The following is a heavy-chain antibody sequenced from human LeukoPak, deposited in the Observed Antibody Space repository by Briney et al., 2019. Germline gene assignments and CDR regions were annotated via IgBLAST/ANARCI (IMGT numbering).Heavy chain of an antibody. V-gene: IGHV1-69*13. J-gene: IGHJ6*04. CDR3: AKASGVVVSYGMDV. CDR2: IIPIFGTA. D-gene: IGHD2-15*01. Sequence: ASVRVSCKASGGTFSRYAISWVRQAPGQGLEWMGGIIPIFGTANYAQKFQGRVTITADESTSTAYMELSSLRSEDTAVYYCAKASGVVVSYGMDVWGKGTTVTVSS. CDR1: GGTFSRYA.